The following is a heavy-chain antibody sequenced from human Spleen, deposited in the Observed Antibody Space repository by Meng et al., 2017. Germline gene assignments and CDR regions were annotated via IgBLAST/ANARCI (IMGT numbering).Heavy chain of an antibody. J-gene: IGHJ4*02. V-gene: IGHV4-31*03. D-gene: IGHD4-23*01. CDR2: IYYSGTT. Sequence: QVQAQQSGPGLVKPSQTLSLTCTVSGGSRNSGDYFWSWIRQHPGKGLEWIGYIYYSGTTYYNPSLKSRVAISVDTSKNQFSLKLSSVTAADTAVYYCARLIFDYGGNSGGGTFDYWGQGTLVTVSS. CDR3: ARLIFDYGGNSGGGTFDY. CDR1: GGSRNSGDYF.